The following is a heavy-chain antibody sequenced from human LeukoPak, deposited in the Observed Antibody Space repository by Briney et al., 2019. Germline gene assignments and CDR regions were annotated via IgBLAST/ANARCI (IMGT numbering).Heavy chain of an antibody. V-gene: IGHV3-7*01. Sequence: GGSLRLSCAASGFTFSSYWMSWVRQAPGKGLEWVANIKQDGSEKYYVDSVKGRFTISRDNAKNSLYLQMNSLRAEDTAVYYCARDPRYCSGGSCYSNYWGQGTLVIVSS. D-gene: IGHD2-15*01. CDR2: IKQDGSEK. CDR1: GFTFSSYW. CDR3: ARDPRYCSGGSCYSNY. J-gene: IGHJ4*02.